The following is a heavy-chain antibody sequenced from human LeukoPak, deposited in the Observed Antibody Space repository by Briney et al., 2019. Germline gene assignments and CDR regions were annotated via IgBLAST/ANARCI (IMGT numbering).Heavy chain of an antibody. CDR2: INAGNGNT. V-gene: IGHV1-3*01. CDR1: GYTFTSYA. D-gene: IGHD3-9*01. J-gene: IGHJ6*03. Sequence: ASVKVSCKASGYTFTSYAMHWVRQAPGQRLEWRGWINAGNGNTKYSQKFQGRVTITRDTSASTAYMELSSLGSEDTAVYYCGRETSTGYLDVWGKGTTVTVSS. CDR3: GRETSTGYLDV.